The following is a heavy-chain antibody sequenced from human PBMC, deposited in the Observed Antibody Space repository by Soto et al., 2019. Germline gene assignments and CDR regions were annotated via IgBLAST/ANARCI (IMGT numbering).Heavy chain of an antibody. CDR1: GFTLSSNW. V-gene: IGHV3-74*01. CDR2: IKTDERDT. J-gene: IGHJ6*02. Sequence: GGSLRLSCAASGFTLSSNWMYWVRQAPGKGLVWVSRIKTDERDTAYADSVKGRFTISRDNAKNTLFLQMNSLRVEDTAVHYCVRFYRMDVWGQGNTVTVSS. CDR3: VRFYRMDV.